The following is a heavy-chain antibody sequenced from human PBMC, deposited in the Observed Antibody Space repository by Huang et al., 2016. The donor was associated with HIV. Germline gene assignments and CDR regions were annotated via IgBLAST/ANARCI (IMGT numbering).Heavy chain of an antibody. D-gene: IGHD6-19*01. CDR3: ARHGRVAGHYYNNMDV. Sequence: LQLQESGPGLVKSSETLSLIGTVPGGSLSSSSYYWGWIRQPPVKGPEWIGSIYYSGNTYYHPPLKSRVTISVDTSKNQFSLKVNSVTAADTAVYYCARHGRVAGHYYNNMDVWGRGTTVTVSS. V-gene: IGHV4-39*01. CDR1: GGSLSSSSYY. CDR2: IYYSGNT. J-gene: IGHJ6*02.